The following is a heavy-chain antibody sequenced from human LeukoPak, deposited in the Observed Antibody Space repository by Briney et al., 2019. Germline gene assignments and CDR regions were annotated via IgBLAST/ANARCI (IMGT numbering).Heavy chain of an antibody. Sequence: SETLSLTCTVSGGSINSGGYYWSWIRQHPGNGLEWIGYIYYSASTYYNPSLKSRVTISVDTSKNQFSLKLSSVTAADTAVYYCARDGSSYGYFDYWGQGTLVTVSS. CDR2: IYYSAST. D-gene: IGHD5-18*01. CDR1: GGSINSGGYY. V-gene: IGHV4-31*03. CDR3: ARDGSSYGYFDY. J-gene: IGHJ4*02.